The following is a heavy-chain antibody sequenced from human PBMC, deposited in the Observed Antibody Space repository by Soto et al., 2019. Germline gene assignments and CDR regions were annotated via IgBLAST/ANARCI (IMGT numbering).Heavy chain of an antibody. CDR1: DDSMSSGHYY. J-gene: IGHJ4*02. CDR3: ERGSGSYALPYCDY. V-gene: IGHV4-30-4*01. CDR2: IYYSGST. Sequence: SETLSLTCAVSDDSMSSGHYYWSWIRQPPGKGLEWIGYIYYSGSTYYNPSLKSRLTISVDKSKNQFSLKPSSVTAADTACFYCERGSGSYALPYCDYWGQKTLVTVS. D-gene: IGHD3-22*01.